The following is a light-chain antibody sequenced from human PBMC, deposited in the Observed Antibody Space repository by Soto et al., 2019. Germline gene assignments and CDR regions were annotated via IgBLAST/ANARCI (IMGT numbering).Light chain of an antibody. Sequence: QSVLTQSPSASASLGASVKLTCTLSSGHSNYAIAWHQQQPEKGPRYLMKVNSDGSHSKGDGTPDRFSGSSSGAERYLTISSLQSEDETDYYCQTWGTGTVVFGGGTKVTVL. CDR3: QTWGTGTVV. V-gene: IGLV4-69*01. J-gene: IGLJ2*01. CDR1: SGHSNYA. CDR2: VNSDGSH.